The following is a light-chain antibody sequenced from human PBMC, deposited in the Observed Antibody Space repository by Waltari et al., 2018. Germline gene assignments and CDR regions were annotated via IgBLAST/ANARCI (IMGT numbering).Light chain of an antibody. J-gene: IGLJ3*02. Sequence: QSVLTQPPSVSGAPGQRVTISCTGSSHNIGAGYDAHSYKQLPGSAPKLLTYGYNNRPSGVPDRFSGSKSGTSASLAITGLQAEDEADYYCQSYDISLSGSVFGGGTKLTVL. CDR3: QSYDISLSGSV. CDR2: GYN. CDR1: SHNIGAGYD. V-gene: IGLV1-40*01.